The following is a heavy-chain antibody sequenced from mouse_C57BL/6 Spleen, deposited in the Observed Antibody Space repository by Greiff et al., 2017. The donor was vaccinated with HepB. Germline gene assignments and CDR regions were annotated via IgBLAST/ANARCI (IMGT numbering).Heavy chain of an antibody. V-gene: IGHV1-69*01. Sequence: QVQLQQPGAELVMPGASVKLSCKASGYTFTSYWMHWVKQRPGQGLEWIGEIDPSDSYTNYNQKFKGKSTLTVDKSSSTAYMQLSSLTSEDSAVYYCARKVLRWAAMDYWGQGTSVTVSS. J-gene: IGHJ4*01. D-gene: IGHD1-1*01. CDR1: GYTFTSYW. CDR3: ARKVLRWAAMDY. CDR2: IDPSDSYT.